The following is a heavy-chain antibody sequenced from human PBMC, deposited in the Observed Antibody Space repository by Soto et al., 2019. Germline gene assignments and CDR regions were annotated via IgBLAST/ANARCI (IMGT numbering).Heavy chain of an antibody. J-gene: IGHJ4*02. D-gene: IGHD3-16*02. CDR2: MNPNSGNT. CDR3: ARGRWYYDYIWGSYRWYYVDY. CDR1: GYTFTSYD. Sequence: ASVKVSCKASGYTFTSYDINWVRQATGQGLEWMGWMNPNSGNTGYAQKFQGRVTMTRNTSISTAYMELSSLRSEDTAVYYCARGRWYYDYIWGSYRWYYVDYWGQGTLVTVSS. V-gene: IGHV1-8*01.